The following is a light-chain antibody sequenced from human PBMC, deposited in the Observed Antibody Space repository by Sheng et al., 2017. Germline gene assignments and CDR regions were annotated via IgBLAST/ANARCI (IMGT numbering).Light chain of an antibody. CDR1: QSLSSS. CDR3: QQYNNWPPWT. Sequence: EIVLTQSPGTLSLSPGERVTLSCGASQSLSSSYVAWYQQKPGQAPRLLIYGASTRATGIPARFSGSGSGTEFTLTISSLQSEDFAVYYCQQYNNWPPWTFGQGTKVEIK. J-gene: IGKJ1*01. V-gene: IGKV3-15*01. CDR2: GAS.